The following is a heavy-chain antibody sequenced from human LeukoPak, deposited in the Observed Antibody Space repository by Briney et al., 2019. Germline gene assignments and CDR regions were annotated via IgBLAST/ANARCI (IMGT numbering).Heavy chain of an antibody. V-gene: IGHV3-7*03. D-gene: IGHD3-16*02. J-gene: IGHJ4*02. CDR1: GFTFSRYW. Sequence: PGGSLRLSCAASGFTFSRYWMSWVRQAPGKGLEWVANIKQDGSEKYYVDSVKGRFTISRDNAKNSLYLQMNSLRAEDTAVYYCASRIMITFGGVIDLFDYWGQGTLVTVSS. CDR3: ASRIMITFGGVIDLFDY. CDR2: IKQDGSEK.